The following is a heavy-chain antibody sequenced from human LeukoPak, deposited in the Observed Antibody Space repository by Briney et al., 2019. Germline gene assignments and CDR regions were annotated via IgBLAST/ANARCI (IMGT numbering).Heavy chain of an antibody. V-gene: IGHV1-18*01. CDR2: ISAYNGNT. CDR3: ARDRGKMITFGGVIVI. J-gene: IGHJ4*02. D-gene: IGHD3-16*02. Sequence: GASVKVSCKASGYTFTSYGISWVRQAPGQGLEWMGWISAYNGNTNYAQKLQGRVTMTTDTSTSTAHMELRSLRSDDTAVYYCARDRGKMITFGGVIVIWGQGTLVTVSS. CDR1: GYTFTSYG.